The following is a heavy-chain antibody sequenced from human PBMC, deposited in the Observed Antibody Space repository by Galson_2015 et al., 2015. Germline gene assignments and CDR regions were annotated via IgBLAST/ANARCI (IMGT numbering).Heavy chain of an antibody. D-gene: IGHD2-15*01. V-gene: IGHV3-48*02. Sequence: SLRLSCAASGFTFSSYRMNWVRQAPGKGLEWVSYISSSSSTIYYADSVKGRFTISRDNAKNSLYLQMNSLRDEDTAVYYCARDLVVVVVAAGDFDYWGQGTLVTVSS. CDR1: GFTFSSYR. CDR2: ISSSSSTI. CDR3: ARDLVVVVVAAGDFDY. J-gene: IGHJ4*02.